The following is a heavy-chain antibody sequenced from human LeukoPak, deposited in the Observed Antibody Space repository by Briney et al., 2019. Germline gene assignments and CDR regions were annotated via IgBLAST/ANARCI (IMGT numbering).Heavy chain of an antibody. J-gene: IGHJ2*01. CDR1: GGSISSYY. V-gene: IGHV4-4*07. D-gene: IGHD1-26*01. CDR2: IYTSGST. Sequence: PSETLSLTCTVSGGSISSYYWSWIRQPAGKGLEWIGRIYTSGSTNYNPSLKSRVTMSVDTSKNQFSLKLSSVTAADTAVYYCARDPRKGSGSYYRYFDLRGRGTLVTVSS. CDR3: ARDPRKGSGSYYRYFDL.